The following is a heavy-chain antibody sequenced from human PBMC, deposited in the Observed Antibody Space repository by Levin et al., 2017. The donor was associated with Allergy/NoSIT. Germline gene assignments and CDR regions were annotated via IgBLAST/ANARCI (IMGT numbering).Heavy chain of an antibody. J-gene: IGHJ4*02. CDR1: GFTFSDYY. V-gene: IGHV3-11*05. Sequence: GESLKISCAASGFTFSDYYMSWIRQAPGKGLEWVSYISSSSSYTNYADSVKGRFTISRDNAKNSLYLQMNSLRAEDTAVYYCARENDYGSGSYFYYFDYWGQGTLVTVSS. CDR2: ISSSSSYT. CDR3: ARENDYGSGSYFYYFDY. D-gene: IGHD3-10*01.